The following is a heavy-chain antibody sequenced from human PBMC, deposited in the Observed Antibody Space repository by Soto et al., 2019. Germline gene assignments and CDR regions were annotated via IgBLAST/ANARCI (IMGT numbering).Heavy chain of an antibody. J-gene: IGHJ2*01. CDR3: ARRMTWSLWCFDL. V-gene: IGHV1-8*01. Sequence: ASVKVSCKASGYTFKDYDINWVRRAPGQGLEWMGWMNPNSGNTAYARKFHDRITMTRSVSARTAFMELSSLTPEDTAVYYCARRMTWSLWCFDLWGSGTQVTVSS. CDR1: GYTFKDYD. D-gene: IGHD3-3*01. CDR2: MNPNSGNT.